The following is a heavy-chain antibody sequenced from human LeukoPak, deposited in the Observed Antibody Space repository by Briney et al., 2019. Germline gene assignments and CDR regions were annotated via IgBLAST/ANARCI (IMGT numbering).Heavy chain of an antibody. D-gene: IGHD6-13*01. J-gene: IGHJ3*02. CDR1: GGSISSSSYY. CDR2: IYYSGST. Sequence: PSETLSLTCTVSGGSISSSSYYWGWIRQPPGKGLEWIGSIYYSGSTYYNPSLKSRVTISVDTSKNQFSPKLSSVTAADTAVYYCARVAAAHDAFDIWGQGTMVTVSS. V-gene: IGHV4-39*07. CDR3: ARVAAAHDAFDI.